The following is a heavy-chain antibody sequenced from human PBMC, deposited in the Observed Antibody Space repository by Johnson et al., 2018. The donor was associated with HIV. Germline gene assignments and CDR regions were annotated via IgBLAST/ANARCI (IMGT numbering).Heavy chain of an antibody. V-gene: IGHV3-7*01. CDR1: GFTVSSNY. Sequence: VQLVESGGGLIQPGGSLRLSCAASGFTVSSNYMSWVRQAPGKGLEWVANIKQDGSEKYYVDSVKGRFTISRDNAKNSLYLQMNSLRAEDTAVYYCARLGRPDAFDVWGRGTVVTVSS. CDR2: IKQDGSEK. J-gene: IGHJ3*01. CDR3: ARLGRPDAFDV. D-gene: IGHD2-15*01.